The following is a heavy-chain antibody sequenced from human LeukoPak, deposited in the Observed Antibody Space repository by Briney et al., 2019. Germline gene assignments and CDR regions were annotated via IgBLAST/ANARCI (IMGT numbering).Heavy chain of an antibody. CDR3: ARDQSHALNV. D-gene: IGHD3-9*01. CDR1: GFTFSSYW. Sequence: GGSLRLSCVASGFTFSSYWMHWVRQAPGKGLVWVSRIQTGGSGTIYADSVKGRFTISRDNAKNTLYLQMNSLRVEDTAVYYCARDQSHALNVWGQGTTVTVSS. J-gene: IGHJ6*02. V-gene: IGHV3-74*01. CDR2: IQTGGSGT.